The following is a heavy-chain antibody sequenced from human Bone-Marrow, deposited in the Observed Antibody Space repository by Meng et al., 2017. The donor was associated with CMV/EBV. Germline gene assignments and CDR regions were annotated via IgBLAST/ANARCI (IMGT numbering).Heavy chain of an antibody. V-gene: IGHV1-46*01. CDR3: AGRALGYCSSTSCYGYYYYGMDV. CDR1: GYTFTSYG. D-gene: IGHD2-2*01. CDR2: INPSGGST. Sequence: ASVKVSCKASGYTFTSYGISWVRQAPGQGLEWMGIINPSGGSTSYAQKFQGRVTMTRDTSTSTVYMELSSLRSEDTAVYYCAGRALGYCSSTSCYGYYYYGMDVWGQGTTVTVSS. J-gene: IGHJ6*02.